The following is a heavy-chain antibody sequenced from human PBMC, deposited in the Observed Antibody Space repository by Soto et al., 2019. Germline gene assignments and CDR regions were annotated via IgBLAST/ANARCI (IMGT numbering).Heavy chain of an antibody. Sequence: QVQLVESGGGVVQPGKSLRLSCAASGFAFSSYGILWVRQAPGKGLEWVAGISYDGSKKYYADSVKGQFTISRDNSENTLRLQMDGLRADDTAVYYCAKDTYYHDTSGYYVFDHWGQGTLVTVSS. D-gene: IGHD3-22*01. J-gene: IGHJ4*02. CDR1: GFAFSSYG. V-gene: IGHV3-30*18. CDR3: AKDTYYHDTSGYYVFDH. CDR2: ISYDGSKK.